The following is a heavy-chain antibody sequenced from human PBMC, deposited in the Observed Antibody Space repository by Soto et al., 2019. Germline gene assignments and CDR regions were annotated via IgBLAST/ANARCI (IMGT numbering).Heavy chain of an antibody. J-gene: IGHJ5*02. CDR1: GFTFSNFA. CDR3: ARGTGSSGYSQRWFDP. V-gene: IGHV3-30-3*01. CDR2: TSYDENTK. D-gene: IGHD3-22*01. Sequence: QVQLVVSGGGVVQPGRSLRLSCAASGFTFSNFAMHWARQAPGKGLEWVAVTSYDENTKFYAESVKGRFTISRDNSKNTLYLQLNSLRVEDTAVYYCARGTGSSGYSQRWFDPWGQGILVTVSS.